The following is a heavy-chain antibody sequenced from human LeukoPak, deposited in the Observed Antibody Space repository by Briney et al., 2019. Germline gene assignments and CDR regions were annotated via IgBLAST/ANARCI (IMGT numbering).Heavy chain of an antibody. CDR2: ISGSGGST. Sequence: GGSLRLSCAASGFTFSSYAMSWVRQAPGKGLEWVSAISGSGGSTYYADSVKGGFTISRDNSKNTLYLQMNSLRAEDTAVYYCAKDPLLRYFDLNWFDPWGQGTLVTVSS. J-gene: IGHJ5*02. D-gene: IGHD3-9*01. CDR1: GFTFSSYA. V-gene: IGHV3-23*01. CDR3: AKDPLLRYFDLNWFDP.